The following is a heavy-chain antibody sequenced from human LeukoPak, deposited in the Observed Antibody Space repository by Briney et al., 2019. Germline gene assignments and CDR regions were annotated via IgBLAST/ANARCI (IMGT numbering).Heavy chain of an antibody. D-gene: IGHD6-19*01. Sequence: PGGSLRLSCAASGFTFSSYSMNWVRQAPGKGLEWVSYISSSSSTIYYADSVKGRFTISRDNAKNSLYLQMNSLRAEDTAVYYCARDYGQWLVAIDYWGQGTLVTVSS. CDR1: GFTFSSYS. CDR3: ARDYGQWLVAIDY. V-gene: IGHV3-48*01. CDR2: ISSSSSTI. J-gene: IGHJ4*02.